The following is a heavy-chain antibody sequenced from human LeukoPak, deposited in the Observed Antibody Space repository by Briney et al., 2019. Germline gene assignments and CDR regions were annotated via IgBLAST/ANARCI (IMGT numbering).Heavy chain of an antibody. Sequence: SETLSLTCTVSGGSISNYYWSWIRQPPGKGLEWIGYVYYSGTTNYNPSLESRVTISVDTSKNQFSLKLTSVAAADTAVDSCARPGAAGGPLPPWGQGTLVTVSS. CDR3: ARPGAAGGPLPP. V-gene: IGHV4-59*08. J-gene: IGHJ1*01. CDR2: VYYSGTT. D-gene: IGHD2-15*01. CDR1: GGSISNYY.